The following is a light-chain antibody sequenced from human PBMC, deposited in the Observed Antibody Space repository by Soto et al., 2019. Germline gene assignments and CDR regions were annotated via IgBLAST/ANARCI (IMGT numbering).Light chain of an antibody. J-gene: IGLJ7*01. CDR2: SNN. Sequence: QSVLTQPPSASGTPGQRVTISCSGSRSNIGSNAVNWYQHLPGTAPKLLISSNNQRPSGVPDRFSGSKSGTSASLAISGLQSEDEADYFCATWDDRLNGPVFGGGTQLTVL. V-gene: IGLV1-44*01. CDR3: ATWDDRLNGPV. CDR1: RSNIGSNA.